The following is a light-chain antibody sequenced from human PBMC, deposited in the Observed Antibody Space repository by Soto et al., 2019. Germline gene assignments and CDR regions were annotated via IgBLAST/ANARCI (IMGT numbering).Light chain of an antibody. J-gene: IGLJ2*01. CDR3: SSYAGRNNVV. Sequence: QSVLTQPPSASGSPGQSVTISCTGTSSDVGIYNSVSWYQQHPGKAPKLMIYEVTKRPSGVPDRFSGSKSGNTASLTVSGLHAEDEADYYCSSYAGRNNVVFGGGTKLTVL. CDR2: EVT. CDR1: SSDVGIYNS. V-gene: IGLV2-8*01.